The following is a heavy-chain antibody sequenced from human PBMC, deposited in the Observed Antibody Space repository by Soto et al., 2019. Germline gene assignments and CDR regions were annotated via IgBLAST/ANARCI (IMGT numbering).Heavy chain of an antibody. D-gene: IGHD2-15*01. CDR2: TSYDGTNK. J-gene: IGHJ6*02. Sequence: RLSWEVSGFTFSTHGMHWVRQAPGKGLEWVAGTSYDGTNKYYARSVQGRFTISRENSMKTLYLQMNSLRTEDTAVYYCAKDLSGARWYYDALDVWGQGTTVTVSS. V-gene: IGHV3-30*18. CDR3: AKDLSGARWYYDALDV. CDR1: GFTFSTHG.